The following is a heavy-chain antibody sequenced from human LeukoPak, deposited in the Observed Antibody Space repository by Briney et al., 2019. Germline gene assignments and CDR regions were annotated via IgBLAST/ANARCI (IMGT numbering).Heavy chain of an antibody. CDR1: GFTVSSNY. CDR2: IYSGGST. V-gene: IGHV3-53*01. CDR3: ARDIAGAHYYYYYMEV. D-gene: IGHD6-13*01. Sequence: PGGSLRLSCAASGFTVSSNYMSWVRQAPGKGLEWVSVIYSGGSTYYADSVKGRFTISRDNSKNTLYLQMNSLRAEDTAVYYCARDIAGAHYYYYYMEVWGKGTTVTVSS. J-gene: IGHJ6*03.